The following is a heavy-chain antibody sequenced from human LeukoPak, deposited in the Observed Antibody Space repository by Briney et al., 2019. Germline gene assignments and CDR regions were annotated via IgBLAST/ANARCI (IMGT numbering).Heavy chain of an antibody. CDR1: GFTFSSYA. J-gene: IGHJ4*02. V-gene: IGHV3-23*01. Sequence: PGGSLRLSCAASGFTFSSYAMSWVRQAPGKGLEWVSAISGSGGSTYYADSVKGRFTISRDNSNNTLYLQMNSLRAEDTAVYYCASRGDTAMVTEYWGQRTLVTVSS. D-gene: IGHD5-18*01. CDR2: ISGSGGST. CDR3: ASRGDTAMVTEY.